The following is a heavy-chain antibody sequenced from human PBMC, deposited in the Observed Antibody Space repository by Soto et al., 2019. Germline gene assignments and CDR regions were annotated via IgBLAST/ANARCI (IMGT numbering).Heavy chain of an antibody. D-gene: IGHD4-17*01. Sequence: EVQLVESGGGLVQPGGSLRLSCAASGFTFSSYWMTWVRQAPGKGLEWVANIKQDGSEKYYVDSVKGRFTISRDNAKNSLFLQMNSLRAEDTAVYYCASSYGVLVGYFDYWGQGTLVTVSS. V-gene: IGHV3-7*01. J-gene: IGHJ4*02. CDR3: ASSYGVLVGYFDY. CDR1: GFTFSSYW. CDR2: IKQDGSEK.